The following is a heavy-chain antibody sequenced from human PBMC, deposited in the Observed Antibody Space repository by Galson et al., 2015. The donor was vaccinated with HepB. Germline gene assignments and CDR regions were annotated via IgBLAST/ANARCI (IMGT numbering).Heavy chain of an antibody. V-gene: IGHV5-51*01. J-gene: IGHJ4*02. CDR2: IYPGDSDT. D-gene: IGHD3-16*01. CDR1: GYSFANCW. Sequence: QSGAEVKKPGESLKISCKGSGYSFANCWIGWVRQVPGKGLEWMGIIYPGDSDTRYSPSFQGQVTISADKSISTAYLQWSSLKASDTAMYYCASRRGADPLGFDYWGQGTLVTVSS. CDR3: ASRRGADPLGFDY.